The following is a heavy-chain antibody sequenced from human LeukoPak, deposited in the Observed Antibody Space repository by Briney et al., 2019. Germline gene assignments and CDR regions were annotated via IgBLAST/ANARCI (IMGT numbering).Heavy chain of an antibody. CDR1: GFTFYDYA. CDR3: TTEGYCSGGNCYSYDN. D-gene: IGHD2-15*01. V-gene: IGHV3-15*01. CDR2: IKSKTDGGTT. J-gene: IGHJ4*02. Sequence: GGSLRLSCAASGFTFYDYAMSWVRQAPGKGLEWVGRIKSKTDGGTTDYAAPVKGRFTISRDDSKDTLYLQMNSLKTEDTAVYYCTTEGYCSGGNCYSYDNWGQGTLVTVSS.